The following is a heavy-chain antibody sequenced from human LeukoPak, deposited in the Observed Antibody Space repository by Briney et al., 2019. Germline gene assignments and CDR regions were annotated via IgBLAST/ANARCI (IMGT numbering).Heavy chain of an antibody. CDR2: INHSGST. D-gene: IGHD2-15*01. J-gene: IGHJ4*02. CDR3: ASRKRRGGPFDY. Sequence: SETLSLTCAVHGGSFSGYYWSWIRQPPGKGLEWIGEINHSGSTNYNPSLKSRVTISVDTSKNQFSLKLSFVTAADTAVYYCASRKRRGGPFDYWGREPWSPSPQ. CDR1: GGSFSGYY. V-gene: IGHV4-34*01.